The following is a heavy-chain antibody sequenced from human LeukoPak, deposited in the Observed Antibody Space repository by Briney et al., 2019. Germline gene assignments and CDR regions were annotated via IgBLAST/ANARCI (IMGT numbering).Heavy chain of an antibody. Sequence: GGTLRLSCAASGFTFSSFGMSWVRQAPGKGLEWVSGISGNGRSTYYADSVKGRFTISRDNSSNTLYLQMTSLSAEDTAHNYCGARSGSSPYYIDYWGQGTLVTVSS. CDR2: ISGNGRST. J-gene: IGHJ4*02. D-gene: IGHD1-26*01. V-gene: IGHV3-23*01. CDR3: GARSGSSPYYIDY. CDR1: GFTFSSFG.